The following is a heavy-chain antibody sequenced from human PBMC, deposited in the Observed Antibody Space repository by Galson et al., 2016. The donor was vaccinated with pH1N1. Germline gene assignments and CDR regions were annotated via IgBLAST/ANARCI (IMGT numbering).Heavy chain of an antibody. CDR3: ARDHFGWAFDV. Sequence: SLRLSCAASGFPFSHYYMGWIRQAPGKGPEWISYISGSDTTIYYADSVRGRFTISRDNAQNSLYLHMNSLRAEDTAVYYCARDHFGWAFDVWGQGTMVTVS. J-gene: IGHJ3*01. CDR1: GFPFSHYY. CDR2: ISGSDTTI. V-gene: IGHV3-11*01. D-gene: IGHD3-10*01.